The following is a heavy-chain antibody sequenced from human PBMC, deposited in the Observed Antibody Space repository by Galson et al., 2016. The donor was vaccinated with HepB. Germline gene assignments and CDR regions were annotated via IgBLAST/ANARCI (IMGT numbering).Heavy chain of an antibody. CDR2: ISYDGINK. V-gene: IGHV3-30*18. D-gene: IGHD3-16*01. J-gene: IGHJ3*02. CDR1: GFTFSSYG. Sequence: SLRLSCAASGFTFSSYGMHWVRQAPGKGLEWVTVISYDGINKNYADSVKGRFTISRDNSKNTLDLQMNSLRVEDTAVYYCAKDRGLNDAFDIWGQGTMVTVSS. CDR3: AKDRGLNDAFDI.